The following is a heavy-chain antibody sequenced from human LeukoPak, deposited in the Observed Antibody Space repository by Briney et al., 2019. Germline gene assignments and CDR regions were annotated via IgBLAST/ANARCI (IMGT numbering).Heavy chain of an antibody. CDR2: IYYSGST. V-gene: IGHV4-30-4*08. J-gene: IGHJ4*02. Sequence: SETLSLTCTVSGGSISSGDYYWSWIRQPPGKGLEWIGYIYYSGSTYYNPSLKSQVTISVDTSKNQFSLKLSSVTAADTAVYYCARDNPTRYYYGSGSHKGFDYWGQGTLVTVSS. D-gene: IGHD3-10*01. CDR3: ARDNPTRYYYGSGSHKGFDY. CDR1: GGSISSGDYY.